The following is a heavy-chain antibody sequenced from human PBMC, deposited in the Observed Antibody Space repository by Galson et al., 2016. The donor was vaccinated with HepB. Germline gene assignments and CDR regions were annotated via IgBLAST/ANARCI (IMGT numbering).Heavy chain of an antibody. CDR1: GFTFSRCA. D-gene: IGHD2-2*01. CDR3: AREMPSRRFTFDV. CDR2: ITDGGGET. J-gene: IGHJ3*01. V-gene: IGHV3-23*01. Sequence: SLRLSCADSGFTFSRCAMTWVRQAPGKGLEWVSAITDGGGETFYADSVKGRFSISRDNSKNTLYLQMNNLKAEDTAVDYCAREMPSRRFTFDVWGQGTMVTVSS.